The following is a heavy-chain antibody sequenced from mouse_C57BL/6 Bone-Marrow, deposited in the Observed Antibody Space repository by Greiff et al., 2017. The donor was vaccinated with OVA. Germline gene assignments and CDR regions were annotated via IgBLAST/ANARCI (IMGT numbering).Heavy chain of an antibody. CDR1: GFTFSDYG. CDR2: ISSGSSTI. V-gene: IGHV5-17*01. D-gene: IGHD2-5*01. J-gene: IGHJ2*01. CDR3: ARWGYSSNYPYYFDY. Sequence: QRVESGGGLVKPGGFLKLSCAASGFTFSDYGMHWVRQAPEKGLEWVAYISSGSSTIYYADTVKGRFTISRDNAKNTLFLQMTSLRSEDTAMYYCARWGYSSNYPYYFDYWGQGTTLTVSS.